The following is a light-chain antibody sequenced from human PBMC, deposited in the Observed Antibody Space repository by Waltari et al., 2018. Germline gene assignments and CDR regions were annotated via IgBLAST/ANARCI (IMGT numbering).Light chain of an antibody. CDR2: EGS. Sequence: QSALTHPASVSGSPGQAIPIPCTGTSSDVGSYGVVSWYQQYPGKAPKPIIYEGSKRPSGVSLRFSASKSGNTASLTISGLQTEDEADYFCCSYAGSNIYVFGTGTKVTVL. CDR3: CSYAGSNIYV. J-gene: IGLJ1*01. CDR1: SSDVGSYGV. V-gene: IGLV2-23*01.